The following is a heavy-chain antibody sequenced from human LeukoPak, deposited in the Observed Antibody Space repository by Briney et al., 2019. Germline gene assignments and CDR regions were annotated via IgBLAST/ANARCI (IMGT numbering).Heavy chain of an antibody. V-gene: IGHV4-39*07. J-gene: IGHJ4*02. CDR2: IYYSGST. D-gene: IGHD6-13*01. CDR1: GGSISSSSYY. Sequence: SETLSLTCTVSGGSISSSSYYWGWIRQPPGKGLEWIGSIYYSGSTYYNPSLKSRVTISVDTSKNQFSLKLSSVTAADTAVYYCATTLGYSCSWYRYYWGQGTLVTVSS. CDR3: ATTLGYSCSWYRYY.